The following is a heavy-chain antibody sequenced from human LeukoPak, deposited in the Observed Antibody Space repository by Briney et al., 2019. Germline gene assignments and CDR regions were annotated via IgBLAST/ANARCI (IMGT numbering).Heavy chain of an antibody. V-gene: IGHV3-7*03. CDR1: GFTFSSYW. J-gene: IGHJ4*02. D-gene: IGHD3-9*01. Sequence: SGGSLRLSCAASGFTFSSYWMSRVRQAPGKGLEWVANIKEDGSEKYYVDSVKGRLTISRDNAKNSLYLQMNSLRAEDTAVYYCARDHFDWVGDFDYWGQGTLVTVSS. CDR2: IKEDGSEK. CDR3: ARDHFDWVGDFDY.